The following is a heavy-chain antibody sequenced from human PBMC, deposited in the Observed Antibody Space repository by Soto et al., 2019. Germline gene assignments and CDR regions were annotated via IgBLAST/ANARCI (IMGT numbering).Heavy chain of an antibody. Sequence: GGSLRLSCAASGFSFSTYAVTWVRQAPGKGLEWVSAISGSGVSTYYADSVKGRFTISRDNSKNTLSLEMNGLRAEDTAVYYCAKGRGSGYYLFDFWGQGTLVTVSS. D-gene: IGHD3-22*01. V-gene: IGHV3-23*01. J-gene: IGHJ4*02. CDR3: AKGRGSGYYLFDF. CDR1: GFSFSTYA. CDR2: ISGSGVST.